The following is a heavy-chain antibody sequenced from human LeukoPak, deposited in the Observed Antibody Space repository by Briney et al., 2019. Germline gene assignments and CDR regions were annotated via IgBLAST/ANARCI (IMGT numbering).Heavy chain of an antibody. D-gene: IGHD1-1*01. Sequence: SETLSLTCTVSGGSISSSSYYWGWIRQPPGKGLEWIGSIYYSGSTYYNPSLKSRVTISVDTSKNQFSLKLSSVTAADTAVYYCAIPPGTGTTLDAFDIWGQGTMVTVSS. CDR3: AIPPGTGTTLDAFDI. V-gene: IGHV4-39*07. CDR1: GGSISSSSYY. J-gene: IGHJ3*02. CDR2: IYYSGST.